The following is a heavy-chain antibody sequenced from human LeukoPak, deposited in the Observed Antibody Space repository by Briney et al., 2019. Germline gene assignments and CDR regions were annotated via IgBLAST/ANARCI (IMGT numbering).Heavy chain of an antibody. CDR1: SGSISSYY. CDR2: IYYSGSSGAT. J-gene: IGHJ6*02. D-gene: IGHD3-10*01. Sequence: SETLSLTCTVSSGSISSYYWSWIRQPPGKGLEWIGYIYYSGSSGATHYNPSLNSRVIISVDTSKNQIPLNLSSVTAADTAVYYCARGYKSSGYYYNGMDVWGQGTTVTVSS. CDR3: ARGYKSSGYYYNGMDV. V-gene: IGHV4-59*01.